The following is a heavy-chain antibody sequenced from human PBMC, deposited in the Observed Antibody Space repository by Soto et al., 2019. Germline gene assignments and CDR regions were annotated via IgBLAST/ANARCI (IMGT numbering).Heavy chain of an antibody. J-gene: IGHJ4*02. CDR2: IYHSGST. CDR1: GGSISSSSYY. D-gene: IGHD6-19*01. V-gene: IGHV4-39*01. CDR3: ARPAVAGSLSYYFDY. Sequence: PSETLSLTCTVSGGSISSSSYYWGWIRQPPGKGLEWIGSIYHSGSTYYNPSLKSRVTISVDTSKNQFSLKLSSMTAADTAVYFCARPAVAGSLSYYFDYWGQGTLVTVS.